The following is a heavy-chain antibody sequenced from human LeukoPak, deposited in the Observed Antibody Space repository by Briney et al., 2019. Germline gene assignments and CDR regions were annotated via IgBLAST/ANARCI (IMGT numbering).Heavy chain of an antibody. D-gene: IGHD3-22*01. CDR2: ISYDGSNK. J-gene: IGHJ4*02. CDR3: ARDDSSGYHIGLKNDY. Sequence: PGGSLRLSCAASGFTFSSYGMHWVRQAPGKGLEWVAVISYDGSNKYYADSVKGRFTISRDNSKNTLYLQMNSLRAEDTAVYYCARDDSSGYHIGLKNDYWGQGTLVTVSS. CDR1: GFTFSSYG. V-gene: IGHV3-30*03.